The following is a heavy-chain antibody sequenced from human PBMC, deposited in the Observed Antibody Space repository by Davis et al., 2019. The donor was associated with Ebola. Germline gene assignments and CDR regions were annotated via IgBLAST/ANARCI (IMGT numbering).Heavy chain of an antibody. CDR1: GGSISSGGYY. J-gene: IGHJ6*02. V-gene: IGHV4-61*08. CDR2: IYYSGST. CDR3: ARTLGYGSGSYYYYYGMDV. D-gene: IGHD3-10*01. Sequence: SETLSLTCTVSGGSISSGGYYWSWIRQHPGKGLEWIGYIYYSGSTNYNPSLKSRVTISVDTSKNQFSLKLSSVTAADTAVYYCARTLGYGSGSYYYYYGMDVWGQGTTVTVSS.